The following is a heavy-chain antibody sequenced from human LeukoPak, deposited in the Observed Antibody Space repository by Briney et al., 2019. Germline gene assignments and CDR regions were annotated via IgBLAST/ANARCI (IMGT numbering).Heavy chain of an antibody. Sequence: PGGSLRLSCAASGFTFSSYWMSWVRQAPGKGLERVANIKQDGSEKYYVDSVKGRFTISRDNAKNSLYLQMNSLRAEDTAVYYCARDREQLVLLQYPFPFDYWGQGTLVTVSS. CDR2: IKQDGSEK. V-gene: IGHV3-7*01. D-gene: IGHD6-13*01. CDR1: GFTFSSYW. J-gene: IGHJ4*02. CDR3: ARDREQLVLLQYPFPFDY.